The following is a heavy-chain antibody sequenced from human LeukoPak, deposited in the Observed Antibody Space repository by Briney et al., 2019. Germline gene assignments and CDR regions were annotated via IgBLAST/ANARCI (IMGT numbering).Heavy chain of an antibody. CDR1: GASISSYY. Sequence: SETLSLTCTVSGASISSYYWSWIRQPPGKELEWIGYIYTSETTNFNPALRSRVTISIDTSKNQVSLRLSSVTAADTALYYCARHRSPSSLSFFDIWGQGMLVIVSS. CDR2: IYTSETT. J-gene: IGHJ4*02. V-gene: IGHV4-4*09. D-gene: IGHD2-2*01. CDR3: ARHRSPSSLSFFDI.